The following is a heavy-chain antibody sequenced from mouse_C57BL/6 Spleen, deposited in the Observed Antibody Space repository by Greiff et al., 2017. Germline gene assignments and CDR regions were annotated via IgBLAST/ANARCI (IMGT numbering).Heavy chain of an antibody. Sequence: EVHLVESGGGLVKPGGSLKLSCAASGFTFSDHGMHWVRQAPEKGLEWVAYISSGSSTIYYADTVKGRFTISRDNAKNTLFLQMTSLRSEDTAMYYCARDDGGFAYWGQGTLVTVSA. V-gene: IGHV5-17*01. CDR1: GFTFSDHG. CDR3: ARDDGGFAY. J-gene: IGHJ3*01. CDR2: ISSGSSTI.